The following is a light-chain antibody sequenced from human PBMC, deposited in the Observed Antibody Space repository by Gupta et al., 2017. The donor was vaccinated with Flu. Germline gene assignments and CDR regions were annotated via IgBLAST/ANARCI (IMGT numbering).Light chain of an antibody. V-gene: IGKV3-11*01. CDR1: QSVSSY. CDR3: QQRSNWPLT. J-gene: IGKJ4*01. Sequence: EIVLTQSPATLSLSPGERATLSCRASQSVSSYLAWYQQKPGQAPRLLIYDASNRATGIPAWFSGSWSGTDFTLTISSQEPEDFAVYYYQQRSNWPLTFGGGTKVEIK. CDR2: DAS.